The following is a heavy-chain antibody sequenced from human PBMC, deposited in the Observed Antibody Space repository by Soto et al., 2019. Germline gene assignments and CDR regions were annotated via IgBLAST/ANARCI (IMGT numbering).Heavy chain of an antibody. CDR2: IIPISGNT. D-gene: IGHD1-26*01. CDR3: ANRGAYREFDY. CDR1: GGTFSSYT. J-gene: IGHJ4*02. Sequence: ASVKVSCKASGGTFSSYTISWVRQAPGQGLEWMGRIIPISGNTGYAQKFQGRVTITADESTSTAYMELSSLRSEDTAVYYCANRGAYREFDYWGQGTLVTVSS. V-gene: IGHV1-69*02.